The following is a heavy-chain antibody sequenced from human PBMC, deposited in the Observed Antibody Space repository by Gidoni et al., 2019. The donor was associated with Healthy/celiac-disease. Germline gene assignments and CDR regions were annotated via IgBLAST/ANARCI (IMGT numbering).Heavy chain of an antibody. V-gene: IGHV1-18*01. J-gene: IGHJ4*02. Sequence: QVQLVQSGAEVKTPGASVKVSCRASGYTFTSYGISWVRQAPGQGLEWMGWISAYNGNTNYAQKLQGRVTMTTDTSTSTAYMELRSLRSDDTAVYYCARYCSSTSCYGPLDFDYWGQGTLVTVSS. D-gene: IGHD2-2*01. CDR1: GYTFTSYG. CDR2: ISAYNGNT. CDR3: ARYCSSTSCYGPLDFDY.